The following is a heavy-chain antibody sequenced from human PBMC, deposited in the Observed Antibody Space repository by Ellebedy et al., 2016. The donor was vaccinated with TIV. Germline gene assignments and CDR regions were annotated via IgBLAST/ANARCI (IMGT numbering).Heavy chain of an antibody. CDR1: GFVVSSNY. J-gene: IGHJ4*02. CDR2: IYSAGPT. CDR3: ARVDLGLAFDY. D-gene: IGHD3-16*01. Sequence: GESLKIPCAVPGFVVSSNYMSSVRQAPGKGLEWVSTIYSAGPTYYADSVKGRFTISRDTSKNTLFLQMNSLRTEDTAVYYCARVDLGLAFDYWGRGTLVTVSS. V-gene: IGHV3-53*01.